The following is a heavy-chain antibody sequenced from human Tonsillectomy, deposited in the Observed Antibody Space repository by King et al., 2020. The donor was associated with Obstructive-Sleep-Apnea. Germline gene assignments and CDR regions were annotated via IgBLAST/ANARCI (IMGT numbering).Heavy chain of an antibody. J-gene: IGHJ6*02. V-gene: IGHV3-53*04. CDR3: ARRLPGGGFGLDV. CDR2: IFSSGNT. CDR1: GFTVSNNF. Sequence: VQLVESGGGLVQPGASLRLSCAASGFTVSNNFMTWVRQAPGKGLEWVSLIFSSGNTYSADSVPGRFSISRHTSDNTLTLQMNSLRTEDTAVYYCARRLPGGGFGLDVWGQGTTVTVSS. D-gene: IGHD5-12*01.